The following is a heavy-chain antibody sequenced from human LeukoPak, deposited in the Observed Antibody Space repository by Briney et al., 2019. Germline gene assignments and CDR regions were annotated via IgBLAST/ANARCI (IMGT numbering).Heavy chain of an antibody. V-gene: IGHV3-53*01. Sequence: GGSLRLSCAASGFTVSGNYMSWVRQAPGKGLEWVSVIYSGGDTYSADSVKGRFTISRDNSKNTVYLQMNSLRAEDTAVYYCAREGGGDYGDYLRYWGQGTLVTVSS. J-gene: IGHJ4*02. CDR3: AREGGGDYGDYLRY. D-gene: IGHD4-17*01. CDR1: GFTVSGNY. CDR2: IYSGGDT.